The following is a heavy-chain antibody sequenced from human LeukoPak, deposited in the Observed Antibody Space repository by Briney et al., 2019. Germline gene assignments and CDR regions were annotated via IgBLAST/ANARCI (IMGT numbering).Heavy chain of an antibody. CDR2: IYHSGST. V-gene: IGHV4-38-2*02. CDR1: GYSISSGYY. J-gene: IGHJ4*02. Sequence: SETLSLTCTVSGYSISSGYYWGWIRQPPGKGLEWIGSIYHSGSTYYNPSLKSRGTISVDTSKNQFSLKLSSVTAADTAVYYCARDITGSFDYWGQGNLVTVSS. CDR3: ARDITGSFDY. D-gene: IGHD1-14*01.